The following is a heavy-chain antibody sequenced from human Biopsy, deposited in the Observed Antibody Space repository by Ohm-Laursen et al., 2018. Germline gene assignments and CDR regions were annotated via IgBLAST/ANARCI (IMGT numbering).Heavy chain of an antibody. D-gene: IGHD4-23*01. J-gene: IGHJ4*02. CDR2: ISYTGYT. CDR1: GGSFTGHY. CDR3: ARGSNDFGGLYFPR. Sequence: ETLSLTCLVSGGSFTGHYWSWIRQPPGKGLEWIGHISYTGYTSYNASLKSRVTISVDTSRNHFSLRLSSLTAADTAVYYCARGSNDFGGLYFPRWGQGTLLTVSS. V-gene: IGHV4-59*11.